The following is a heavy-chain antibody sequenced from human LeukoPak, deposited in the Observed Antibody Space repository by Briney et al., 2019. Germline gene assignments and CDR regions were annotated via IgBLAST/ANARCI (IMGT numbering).Heavy chain of an antibody. CDR3: ATRPIAAAGTYHYYYGMDV. Sequence: ASVKVSCKASGYTFTGYYMHWVRQAPGQGLEWMGWINPNSGGTNYAQKFQGRVTMTRDTSISTAYMELSRLRSDDTAVYYCATRPIAAAGTYHYYYGMDVWGQGTTVTVSS. J-gene: IGHJ6*02. D-gene: IGHD6-13*01. V-gene: IGHV1-2*02. CDR2: INPNSGGT. CDR1: GYTFTGYY.